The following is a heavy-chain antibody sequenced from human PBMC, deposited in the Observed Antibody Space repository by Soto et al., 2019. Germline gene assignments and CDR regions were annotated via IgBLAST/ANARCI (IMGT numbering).Heavy chain of an antibody. CDR3: ARGGSGYVWFNEF. CDR2: IIPVFDTV. Sequence: QEQLVQSGGEVKKSGSSVKVSCKDTGGLFSSYAVSWVRQAPGQGLEWMGGIIPVFDTVYYAQKFQGRVTITADESTNTAYMELSSLRPDATAMYYCARGGSGYVWFNEFWGQGTLVTVSS. D-gene: IGHD3-22*01. CDR1: GGLFSSYA. V-gene: IGHV1-69*01. J-gene: IGHJ4*02.